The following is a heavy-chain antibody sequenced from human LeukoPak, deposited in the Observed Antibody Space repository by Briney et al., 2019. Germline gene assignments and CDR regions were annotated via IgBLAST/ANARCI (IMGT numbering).Heavy chain of an antibody. CDR2: ISAYNGNT. J-gene: IGHJ4*02. Sequence: ASVKVSCKASGYTFTGYYMHWVRQAPGQGLEWMGWISAYNGNTNYAQKLQGRVTMTTDTSTSTAYMELRSLRSDDTAVYYCARVGVISGSYSTEDYWGQGTLVTVSS. D-gene: IGHD1-26*01. CDR1: GYTFTGYY. V-gene: IGHV1-18*04. CDR3: ARVGVISGSYSTEDY.